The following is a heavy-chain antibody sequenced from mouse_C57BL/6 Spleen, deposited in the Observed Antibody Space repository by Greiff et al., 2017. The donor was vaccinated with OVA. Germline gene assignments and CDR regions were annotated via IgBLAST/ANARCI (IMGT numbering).Heavy chain of an antibody. D-gene: IGHD2-4*01. CDR2: IWRGGST. CDR3: AKNYDYAFYYAMDY. J-gene: IGHJ4*01. V-gene: IGHV2-5*01. Sequence: QVHVKQSGPGLVQPSQSLSITCTVSGFSLTSYGVHWVRQSPGKGLEWLGVIWRGGSTDYNAAFMSRLSITKDDSKSQVFFKMNSLQADDTAIYYCAKNYDYAFYYAMDYWGQGTSVTVSS. CDR1: GFSLTSYG.